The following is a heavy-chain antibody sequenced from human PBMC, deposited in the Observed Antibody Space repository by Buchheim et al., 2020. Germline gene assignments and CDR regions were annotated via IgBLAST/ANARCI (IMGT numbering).Heavy chain of an antibody. Sequence: QVQLVQSGAEVKKPGSSVKVSCKASGGTFSSYTISWVRQAPGQGLEWMGRIIPILGIANYAQKFQGRVTLTADKSTSTAYMELSSLRSEDTAVYYCARDTEKAFGVVIIDYYYYGMDVWGQGTT. CDR1: GGTFSSYT. V-gene: IGHV1-69*08. CDR3: ARDTEKAFGVVIIDYYYYGMDV. D-gene: IGHD3-3*01. CDR2: IIPILGIA. J-gene: IGHJ6*02.